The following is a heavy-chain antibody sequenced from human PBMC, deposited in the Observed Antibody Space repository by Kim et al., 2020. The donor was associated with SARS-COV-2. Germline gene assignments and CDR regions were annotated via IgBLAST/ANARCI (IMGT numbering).Heavy chain of an antibody. CDR2: INHSGST. CDR1: GGSFSGYY. CDR3: ARGPRHEITIFGVVITHYGRGV. J-gene: IGHJ6*02. Sequence: SETLSLTCAVYGGSFSGYYWSWIRQPPGKGLEWIGEINHSGSTNYNPSLKSRVTISVDTSKNQFSLKLSSVTAADTAVYYCARGPRHEITIFGVVITHYGRGVWGQGTTVTVSS. D-gene: IGHD3-3*01. V-gene: IGHV4-34*01.